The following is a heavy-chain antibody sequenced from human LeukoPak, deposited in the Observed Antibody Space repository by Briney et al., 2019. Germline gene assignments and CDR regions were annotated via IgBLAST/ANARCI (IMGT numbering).Heavy chain of an antibody. Sequence: ASVKVSCKASGYTFTGYYMHWVRQAPGQGLEWMGWISAYNGNTNYAQKFQGRVTITADKSTSTAYMELSSLRSEDTAVYYCARVSIFGVVYYYYMDVWGKGTTVTVSS. J-gene: IGHJ6*03. V-gene: IGHV1-18*04. D-gene: IGHD3-3*02. CDR3: ARVSIFGVVYYYYMDV. CDR2: ISAYNGNT. CDR1: GYTFTGYY.